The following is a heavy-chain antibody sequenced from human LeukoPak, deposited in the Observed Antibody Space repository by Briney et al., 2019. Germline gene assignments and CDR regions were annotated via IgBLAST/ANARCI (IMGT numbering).Heavy chain of an antibody. CDR2: IYYTGST. D-gene: IGHD3-9*01. J-gene: IGHJ4*02. Sequence: SETLSLTCTLAGGSISTYYWSWVRQPPGKGLELIGYIYYTGSTDYNPSLKSQVTMSVDTSKNQFSLKLSSVTAADTAVYYCARAIFRYFRAGVWGQGTLVTVSS. CDR1: GGSISTYY. V-gene: IGHV4-59*12. CDR3: ARAIFRYFRAGV.